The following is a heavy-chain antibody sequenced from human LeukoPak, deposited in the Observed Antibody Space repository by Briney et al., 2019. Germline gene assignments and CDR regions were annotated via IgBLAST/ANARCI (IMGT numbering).Heavy chain of an antibody. CDR2: ISPSADIT. CDR3: AKDDAWLQFND. CDR1: GFTFSSHG. J-gene: IGHJ4*02. D-gene: IGHD5-24*01. V-gene: IGHV3-23*01. Sequence: GGSLRLSCAASGFTFSSHGRNWVRQAPGKGLEWLSGISPSADITYYADSVKGRFTISRNNSDNTLYLHLNSLRAGDTAVYFCAKDDAWLQFNDWGQGTLVTVSS.